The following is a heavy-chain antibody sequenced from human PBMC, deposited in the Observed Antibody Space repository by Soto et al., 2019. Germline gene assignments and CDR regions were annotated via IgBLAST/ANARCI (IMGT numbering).Heavy chain of an antibody. Sequence: GESLKISCKGSGFTFAIYWIGWVRQVPGKGLEGMGIIYPRDSDSTYSPSFQGQVTISADKSISTAYLQWSSLQASDTAVYYCARGSPSADLPYYYGMDDWGQGTTVTVSS. J-gene: IGHJ6*02. CDR3: ARGSPSADLPYYYGMDD. CDR1: GFTFAIYW. D-gene: IGHD2-15*01. V-gene: IGHV5-51*01. CDR2: IYPRDSDS.